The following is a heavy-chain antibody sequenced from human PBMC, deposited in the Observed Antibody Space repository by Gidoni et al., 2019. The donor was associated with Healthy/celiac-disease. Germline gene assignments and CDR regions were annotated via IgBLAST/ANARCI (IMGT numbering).Heavy chain of an antibody. V-gene: IGHV3-30-3*01. CDR1: GFSFSSYA. CDR2: RSYDGSNK. CDR3: ANPGYSYGYRLGYFDY. Sequence: QVQLVDSGVGVVQPGSSLRLSCAASGFSFSSYAMHWFRQATGKGLQWVAVRSYDGSNKYYEDAVKGRVTISRDNSKNTLYLKMNSLRAEETDVYYCANPGYSYGYRLGYFDYWGKGTLVTVSS. J-gene: IGHJ4*02. D-gene: IGHD5-18*01.